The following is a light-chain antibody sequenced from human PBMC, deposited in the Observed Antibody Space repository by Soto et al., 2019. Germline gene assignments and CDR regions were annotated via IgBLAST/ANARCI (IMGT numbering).Light chain of an antibody. J-gene: IGLJ1*01. CDR1: SSNIGAGYD. CDR3: QSYDSSLSGWG. CDR2: GNS. V-gene: IGLV1-40*01. Sequence: QSVLTQPPSVSGAPGQSGTIACTGSSSNIGAGYDVHWYQQLPGTAPKLLIYGNSNRPSGVPDRFSGSKSGTSASLAITGLQAEAEANYYCQSYDSSLSGWGFGTGTKLTVL.